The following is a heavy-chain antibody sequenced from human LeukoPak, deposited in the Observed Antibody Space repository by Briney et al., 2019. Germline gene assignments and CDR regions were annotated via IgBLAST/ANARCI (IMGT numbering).Heavy chain of an antibody. Sequence: ASVKVSCKASGYTFTSYAMHWVRQAPGQRLEWMGWINAGNGNTKYSQKFQGRVTITRDTSTSTAYMELRSLRSDDTAVYYCARAQYYYDYIDYWGQGTLVTVSS. V-gene: IGHV1-3*01. J-gene: IGHJ4*02. CDR2: INAGNGNT. CDR1: GYTFTSYA. CDR3: ARAQYYYDYIDY. D-gene: IGHD3-22*01.